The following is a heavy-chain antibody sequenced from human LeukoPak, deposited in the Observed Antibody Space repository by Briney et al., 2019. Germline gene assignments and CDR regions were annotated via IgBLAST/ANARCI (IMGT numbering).Heavy chain of an antibody. J-gene: IGHJ2*01. V-gene: IGHV3-23*01. Sequence: HPGGSLRLSCAASGFTFSSYAMSWVRQAPGKGLEWVSAISGSGGSTYYADSVKGRFTISRDNSKNTLYLQMNSLRAEDTAVYYCARVAEPPQQWLVSILWWYFDLWGRGTLVTVSS. D-gene: IGHD6-19*01. CDR3: ARVAEPPQQWLVSILWWYFDL. CDR1: GFTFSSYA. CDR2: ISGSGGST.